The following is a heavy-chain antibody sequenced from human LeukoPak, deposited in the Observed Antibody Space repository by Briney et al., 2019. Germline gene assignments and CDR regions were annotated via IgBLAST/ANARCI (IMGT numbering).Heavy chain of an antibody. Sequence: PGGSLRLSCAASGFTFDDYAMHWVRQAPGKGLEWVSGISWNSGSIDYADSVKGRFTISRDNAKNSLYLQMNSLRAEDTAVYYCAKKAVAGTGGSYFDYWGQGTLVTVSS. D-gene: IGHD6-19*01. CDR3: AKKAVAGTGGSYFDY. V-gene: IGHV3-9*01. J-gene: IGHJ4*02. CDR2: ISWNSGSI. CDR1: GFTFDDYA.